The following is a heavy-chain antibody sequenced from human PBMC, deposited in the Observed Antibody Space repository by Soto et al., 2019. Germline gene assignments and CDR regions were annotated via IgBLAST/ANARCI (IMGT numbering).Heavy chain of an antibody. J-gene: IGHJ4*02. D-gene: IGHD6-19*01. CDR1: GGTFSSYA. Sequence: SVKVSCKASGGTFSSYAISWVRQAPGQGLEWMGGIIPIFGTANYAQKFQGRVTITADKSTSTAYMELSSLRSEDTAVYYCARVRGIAVAGTLDYWDQGTLVTVSS. CDR2: IIPIFGTA. V-gene: IGHV1-69*06. CDR3: ARVRGIAVAGTLDY.